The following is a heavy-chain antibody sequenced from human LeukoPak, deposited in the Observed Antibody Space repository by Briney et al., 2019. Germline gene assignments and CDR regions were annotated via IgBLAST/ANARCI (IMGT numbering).Heavy chain of an antibody. D-gene: IGHD3-3*01. Sequence: ASVKVSCKASGYTFTGYYMHWVRQAPGQGLEWMGWINPNSGGTNYAQKFQGRVTMTRDTSISTAYMELSRLRSDDTAVYYCASSDYDFWSGYHRDAFDIWGQGTMVTVSS. CDR3: ASSDYDFWSGYHRDAFDI. CDR2: INPNSGGT. V-gene: IGHV1-2*02. J-gene: IGHJ3*02. CDR1: GYTFTGYY.